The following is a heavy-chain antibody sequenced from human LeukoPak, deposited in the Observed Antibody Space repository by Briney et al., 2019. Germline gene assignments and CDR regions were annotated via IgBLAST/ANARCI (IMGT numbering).Heavy chain of an antibody. CDR3: ARLKPTAGSISFDY. D-gene: IGHD6-13*01. CDR1: GGTFSSYA. J-gene: IGHJ4*02. V-gene: IGHV1-69*05. CDR2: IIPIFGTA. Sequence: RASVKVSCNASGGTFSSYAISWVRQAPGQGLEWMGGIIPIFGTANYAQKFQGRVTITTDESTSTAYMELSSLRSEDTAVYYCARLKPTAGSISFDYWGQGTLVTVST.